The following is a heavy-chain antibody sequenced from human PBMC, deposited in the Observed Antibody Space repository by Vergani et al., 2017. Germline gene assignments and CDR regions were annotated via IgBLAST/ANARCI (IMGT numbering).Heavy chain of an antibody. CDR3: AKANPRNSGYDYLYYYHAIDV. V-gene: IGHV3-23*01. D-gene: IGHD5-12*01. Sequence: EVQLLESGGDLVQPGGSLRLSCAASGFTFNHYAMNWVRQAPGKGLEWVSGISGSGGSTYYAGSVKGRFTISRDSSKNTLYLRMNSLSAGDTAVYYCAKANPRNSGYDYLYYYHAIDVWGQGTTVTVSS. CDR2: ISGSGGST. CDR1: GFTFNHYA. J-gene: IGHJ6*02.